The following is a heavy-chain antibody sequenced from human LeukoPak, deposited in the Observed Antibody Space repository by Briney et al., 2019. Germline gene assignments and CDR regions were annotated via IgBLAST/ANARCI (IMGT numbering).Heavy chain of an antibody. CDR3: ARAPSYCSSTSCYGGYFDY. CDR2: INHSGGT. D-gene: IGHD2-2*01. CDR1: GGSFSGYY. J-gene: IGHJ4*02. Sequence: SETLSLTCAVYGGSFSGYYWSWIRQPSGKGLEWIGEINHSGGTNYNPSLKSRVTISVDTSKNQFSLKLSSVTAADTAVYYCARAPSYCSSTSCYGGYFDYWGQGTLVTVSS. V-gene: IGHV4-34*01.